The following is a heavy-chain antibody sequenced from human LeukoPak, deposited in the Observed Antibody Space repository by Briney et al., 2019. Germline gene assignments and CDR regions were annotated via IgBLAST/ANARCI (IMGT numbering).Heavy chain of an antibody. CDR1: GYTFTNYW. J-gene: IGHJ4*02. Sequence: PGGSLRLSCKGSGYTFTNYWISWLREMPGKGLEWMGRIDPTDSYINYSPSFQGHVTMSTDKSISTAYLQWSSLKASDTAVYYCTRLLVGGQDYFDSCGQGTLVTVSS. V-gene: IGHV5-10-1*01. D-gene: IGHD2-15*01. CDR2: IDPTDSYI. CDR3: TRLLVGGQDYFDS.